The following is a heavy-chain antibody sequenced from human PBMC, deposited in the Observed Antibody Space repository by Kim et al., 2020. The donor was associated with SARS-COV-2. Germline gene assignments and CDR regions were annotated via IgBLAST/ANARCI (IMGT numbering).Heavy chain of an antibody. Sequence: GGSLRLSCAASGFTFSNYGMHWVRQAPGKGLEWVAVIWSDGSNHYYADSVKGRFTISSDNSKNKLSLQMNSLRDEATAASYCASGTNSWSAVGFDPWGQG. J-gene: IGHJ5*02. CDR3: ASGTNSWSAVGFDP. CDR1: GFTFSNYG. CDR2: IWSDGSNH. V-gene: IGHV3-33*01. D-gene: IGHD6-13*01.